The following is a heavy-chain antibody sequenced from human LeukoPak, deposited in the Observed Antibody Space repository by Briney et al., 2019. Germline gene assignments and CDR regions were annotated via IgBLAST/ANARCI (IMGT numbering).Heavy chain of an antibody. CDR2: IKSKTDGGTT. CDR3: TTEAYSGSFPGY. V-gene: IGHV3-15*01. J-gene: IGHJ4*02. D-gene: IGHD1-26*01. Sequence: GGSLRLSCAASGFTFSNAWMSWVRQAPGKGLEWVGRIKSKTDGGTTNYAAPVKGRFTISSDDSKNTLYLQMNSLKTEDTAVYYCTTEAYSGSFPGYWGQGTLVTVSS. CDR1: GFTFSNAW.